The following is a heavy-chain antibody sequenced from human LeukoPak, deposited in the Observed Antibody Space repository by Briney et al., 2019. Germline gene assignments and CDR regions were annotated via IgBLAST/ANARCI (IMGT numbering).Heavy chain of an antibody. J-gene: IGHJ4*02. D-gene: IGHD5-18*01. Sequence: GGSLRLSCAASGFTFSNYEINWVRQAPGKGLEWLSYISGSGSTIYYADSVNGRSTISRDNDKNSLYQQMNSLRAEDTAVYYCAASGYTYGDLGYWGQGTLVTVSS. CDR3: AASGYTYGDLGY. CDR1: GFTFSNYE. V-gene: IGHV3-48*03. CDR2: ISGSGSTI.